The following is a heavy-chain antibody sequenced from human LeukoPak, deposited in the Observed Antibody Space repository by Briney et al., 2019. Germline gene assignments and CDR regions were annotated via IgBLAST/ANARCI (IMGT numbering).Heavy chain of an antibody. CDR1: GGSFSGYY. Sequence: KPSETLSLTCAVYGGSFSGYYWSWIRQAPGKGLEWIGEINHSGSTNYNPSLKSRVTISVDTSKSQFSLKLSSVTAADTAVYYCERGPGPIVGARWAFDYWGQGTLVTVSS. CDR3: ERGPGPIVGARWAFDY. V-gene: IGHV4-34*01. J-gene: IGHJ4*02. CDR2: INHSGST. D-gene: IGHD1-26*01.